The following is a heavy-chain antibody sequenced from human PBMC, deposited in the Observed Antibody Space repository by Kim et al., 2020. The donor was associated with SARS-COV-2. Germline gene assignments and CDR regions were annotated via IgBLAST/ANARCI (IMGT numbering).Heavy chain of an antibody. CDR2: INHSGST. Sequence: SETLSLTCAVYGGSFSGYYWSWIRQPPGKGLEWIGEINHSGSTNYNPSLKSRVTISVDTSKNQFSLKLSSVTAADTAVYYCAREPQLLWFGELLSPFDYWGQGTLVTVSS. D-gene: IGHD3-10*01. CDR1: GGSFSGYY. J-gene: IGHJ4*02. V-gene: IGHV4-34*01. CDR3: AREPQLLWFGELLSPFDY.